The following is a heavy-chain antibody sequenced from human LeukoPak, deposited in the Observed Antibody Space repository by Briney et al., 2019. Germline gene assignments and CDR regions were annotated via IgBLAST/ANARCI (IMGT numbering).Heavy chain of an antibody. D-gene: IGHD6-13*01. CDR2: IYYSGST. CDR1: GGSISSSSYY. CDR3: ARVLSAVGTIDY. J-gene: IGHJ4*02. V-gene: IGHV4-39*07. Sequence: SETLSLTCTVSGGSISSSSYYWGWIRQPPGKGLEWIGSIYYSGSTYYNPSLKSRVTISVDTSKNQFSLKLSSVTAADTAVYYCARVLSAVGTIDYWGQGTLVTVSS.